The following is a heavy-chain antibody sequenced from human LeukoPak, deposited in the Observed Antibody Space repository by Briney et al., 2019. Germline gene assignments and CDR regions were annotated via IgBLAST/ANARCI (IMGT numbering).Heavy chain of an antibody. Sequence: SPTLSLTFAISGDSVSSNSAAWNWIRQSPSRGLEWLGRTYYRSKWYNDYAVSVKSRITINPDTSKNQFSLQLNSVTPEDTAVYYCARGRDYYDSSGYQKRVDYWGQGTLVTVSS. D-gene: IGHD3-22*01. CDR1: GDSVSSNSAA. CDR2: TYYRSKWYN. V-gene: IGHV6-1*01. J-gene: IGHJ4*02. CDR3: ARGRDYYDSSGYQKRVDY.